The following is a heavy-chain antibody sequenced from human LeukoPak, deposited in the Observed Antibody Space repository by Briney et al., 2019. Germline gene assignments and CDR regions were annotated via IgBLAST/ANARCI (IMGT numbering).Heavy chain of an antibody. CDR3: VRDAYSSTWYFDY. D-gene: IGHD4-11*01. Sequence: QPGGSLRLSCAASGFTFRSYAFHWVRQAPGKGLEWVAVISYDGSNKDYADSVKGRFTISRDNSKNTLYLQMNSLRTEDTAVYYCVRDAYSSTWYFDYWGQGTLVTVSS. J-gene: IGHJ4*02. CDR1: GFTFRSYA. V-gene: IGHV3-30*04. CDR2: ISYDGSNK.